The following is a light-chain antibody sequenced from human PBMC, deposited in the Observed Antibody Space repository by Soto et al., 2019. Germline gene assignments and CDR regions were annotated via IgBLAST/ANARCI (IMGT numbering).Light chain of an antibody. CDR3: AAWDDSLNGRYV. CDR2: SNN. V-gene: IGLV1-44*01. J-gene: IGLJ1*01. CDR1: RSNIGSNS. Sequence: QSVLTQPPAASVTPGQRVTISCSGDRSNIGSNSVNWYQQLPGTAPKLLIYSNNQRPSGVPDRFSGSKSGTSASLAISGLQSEDEADYYCAAWDDSLNGRYVFGTGTKVTVL.